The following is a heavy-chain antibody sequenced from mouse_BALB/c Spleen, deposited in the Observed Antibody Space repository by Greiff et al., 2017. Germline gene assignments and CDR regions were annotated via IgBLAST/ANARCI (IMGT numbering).Heavy chain of an antibody. CDR1: GYSFTGYY. Sequence: VQLQQSGPELVKPGASVKISCKASGYSFTGYYMHWVKQSHVKSLEWIGRINPYNGATSYNQNFKDKASLTVDKSSSTAYMELHSLTSEDSAVYYCARCEYGNRYWYFDVWGAGTTVTVSS. CDR2: INPYNGAT. V-gene: IGHV1-31*01. CDR3: ARCEYGNRYWYFDV. J-gene: IGHJ1*01. D-gene: IGHD2-10*02.